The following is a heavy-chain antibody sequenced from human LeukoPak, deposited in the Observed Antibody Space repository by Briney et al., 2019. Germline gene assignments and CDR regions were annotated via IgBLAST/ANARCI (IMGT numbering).Heavy chain of an antibody. Sequence: GGSLRLSCTASGFTFSSYAMNWVRQAPGKGLEWVAVISYDGSNKYYADSVKGRFTISRDNSKNTLYLQMNSLRAEDTAVYYCAKEENTGYSSSWGPFDAFDIWGQGTMVTVSS. CDR1: GFTFSSYA. J-gene: IGHJ3*02. CDR2: ISYDGSNK. D-gene: IGHD6-13*01. CDR3: AKEENTGYSSSWGPFDAFDI. V-gene: IGHV3-30*18.